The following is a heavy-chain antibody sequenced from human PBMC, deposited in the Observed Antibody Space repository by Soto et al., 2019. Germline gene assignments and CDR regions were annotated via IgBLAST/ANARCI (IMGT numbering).Heavy chain of an antibody. J-gene: IGHJ4*02. D-gene: IGHD4-17*01. CDR3: AKNRGRVTTSWHFDY. CDR2: IGSKGETYAT. Sequence: GGSLRLSCAASWFTFGASALQWVRQASGKGLEWLGRIGSKGETYATTYAASVKGRFTISRDNSKNTLYLQMSSLRGEDTAVYYCAKNRGRVTTSWHFDYWGQGTLVTVSS. V-gene: IGHV3-73*01. CDR1: WFTFGASA.